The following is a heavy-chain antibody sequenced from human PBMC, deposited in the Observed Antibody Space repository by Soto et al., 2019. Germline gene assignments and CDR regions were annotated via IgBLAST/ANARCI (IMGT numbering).Heavy chain of an antibody. Sequence: ASVKVSCKASGGTFSSYAISWVRQAPGQGLEWMGGIIPIFGTANYAQKFQGRVTITADESTSTAYMELSSLRSEDTAVYYCARVPGAYDSSGSNFDYWGQGTLVTVSS. CDR2: IIPIFGTA. V-gene: IGHV1-69*13. D-gene: IGHD3-22*01. CDR1: GGTFSSYA. CDR3: ARVPGAYDSSGSNFDY. J-gene: IGHJ4*02.